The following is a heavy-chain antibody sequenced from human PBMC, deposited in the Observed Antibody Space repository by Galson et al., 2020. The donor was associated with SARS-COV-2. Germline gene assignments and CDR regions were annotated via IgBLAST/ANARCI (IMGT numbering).Heavy chain of an antibody. CDR3: ARQINYGGNPIEYFQH. CDR1: GYSFTSYW. Sequence: GESLKLSCKGSGYSFTSYWISWVRQMPGKGLEWMGIIYPGDSDTRYSPSFQGQVTISADKSISTAYLQWSSLKASDTAMYYCARQINYGGNPIEYFQHWGQGTLVTVSS. D-gene: IGHD4-17*01. CDR2: IYPGDSDT. V-gene: IGHV5-51*01. J-gene: IGHJ1*01.